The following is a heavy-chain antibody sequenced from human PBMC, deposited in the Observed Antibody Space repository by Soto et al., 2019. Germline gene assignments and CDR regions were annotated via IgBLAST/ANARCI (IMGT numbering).Heavy chain of an antibody. Sequence: VKVSCKASGGTFSSYAISWVRQATGQGLEWMGGIIPIFGTANYAQKFQGRVTITADESTSTAYMELSSLRSEDTAVYYCARRAEYSYAPRPTVAFDIWGQGTMVTVS. D-gene: IGHD5-18*01. CDR1: GGTFSSYA. CDR3: ARRAEYSYAPRPTVAFDI. CDR2: IIPIFGTA. V-gene: IGHV1-69*13. J-gene: IGHJ3*02.